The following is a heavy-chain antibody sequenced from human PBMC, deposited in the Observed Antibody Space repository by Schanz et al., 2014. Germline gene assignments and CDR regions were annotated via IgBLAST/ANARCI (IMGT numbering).Heavy chain of an antibody. CDR3: ARANYRRKINFDY. CDR1: GFTFSSYA. V-gene: IGHV3-30-3*01. CDR2: ISNDGSIK. J-gene: IGHJ4*02. Sequence: QVQLVGSGGGVVQPGRSLRLSCAASGFTFSSYAMHWVRQAPGKGLEWVALISNDGSIKYYADSVEGRFTISRDNSRNTLYLQMNSLRTEDTAVYYCARANYRRKINFDYWGRGTLVTVSS. D-gene: IGHD3-10*01.